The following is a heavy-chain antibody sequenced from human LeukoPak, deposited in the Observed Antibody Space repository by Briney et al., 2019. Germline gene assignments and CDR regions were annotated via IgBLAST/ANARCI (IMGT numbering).Heavy chain of an antibody. CDR2: INPNSGGT. Sequence: ASVTVSCKASGYTFTGYYMHWVRQAPGQGLEWMGWINPNSGGTNYAQKFQGRVTMTRDTSISTAYMELSRLRSDDTAVYYCARAYDSSGYLFFDYWGQGTLVTVSS. D-gene: IGHD3-22*01. J-gene: IGHJ4*02. V-gene: IGHV1-2*02. CDR1: GYTFTGYY. CDR3: ARAYDSSGYLFFDY.